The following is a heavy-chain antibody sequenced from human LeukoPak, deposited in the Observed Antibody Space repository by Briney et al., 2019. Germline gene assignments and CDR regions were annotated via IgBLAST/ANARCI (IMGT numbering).Heavy chain of an antibody. CDR1: GFTFSSYG. J-gene: IGHJ4*02. CDR3: ARVGGSGYYGSPFGY. V-gene: IGHV3-33*01. D-gene: IGHD3-22*01. CDR2: IWYDGSNK. Sequence: GGSLRLSCAASGFTFSSYGMHWVRQAPGKGLEWVAVIWYDGSNKYYADSVKGRFTISRDNSKNTLYLQMNSLRAEDTAVYYCARVGGSGYYGSPFGYWGQGTLVTVSS.